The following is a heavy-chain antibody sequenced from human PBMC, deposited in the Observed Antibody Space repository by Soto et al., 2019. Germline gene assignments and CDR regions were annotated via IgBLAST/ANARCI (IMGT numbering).Heavy chain of an antibody. CDR1: GFTFSDYY. J-gene: IGHJ4*02. CDR2: ISSSSSYT. D-gene: IGHD6-19*01. Sequence: QVQLVESGGGLVKPGGSLRLSCAASGFTFSDYYMSWIRQAPGKGLEWVSYISSSSSYTNYADSVKGRFTISRDNAKNSLYLQMNSLRAEDTAVYYCARVETLAVARLYYFDYWGQGTLVTVSS. CDR3: ARVETLAVARLYYFDY. V-gene: IGHV3-11*06.